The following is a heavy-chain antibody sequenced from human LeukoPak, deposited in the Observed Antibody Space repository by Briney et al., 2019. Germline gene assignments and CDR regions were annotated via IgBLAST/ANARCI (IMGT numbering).Heavy chain of an antibody. D-gene: IGHD4/OR15-4a*01. Sequence: GGSLRLSCAASGFTFSDYAMNWVRQAPGKGLEWVSYISKSSGTIYHADSVRGRFTISRDNANNSLFLQMSRLRDEDTAVYYCARDDYYSSDHWGQGTLVTVSS. CDR2: ISKSSGTI. CDR1: GFTFSDYA. V-gene: IGHV3-48*02. CDR3: ARDDYYSSDH. J-gene: IGHJ5*02.